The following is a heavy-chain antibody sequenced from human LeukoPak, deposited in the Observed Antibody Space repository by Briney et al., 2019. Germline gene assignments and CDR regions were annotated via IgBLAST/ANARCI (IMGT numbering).Heavy chain of an antibody. D-gene: IGHD2-15*01. Sequence: PGGSLRLSCAASGFTFSSYSMNWVRQAPGKGLEWVSSISSSSSYIYYADSVKGRFTISRDNAKNSLYLQMNSLRAEDTAVYYCARDSQVVVAATPGYWYFDLWGRGTLVTVSS. CDR2: ISSSSSYI. CDR1: GFTFSSYS. J-gene: IGHJ2*01. V-gene: IGHV3-21*01. CDR3: ARDSQVVVAATPGYWYFDL.